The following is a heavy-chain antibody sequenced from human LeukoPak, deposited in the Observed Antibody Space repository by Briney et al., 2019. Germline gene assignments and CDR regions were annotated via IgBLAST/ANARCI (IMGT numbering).Heavy chain of an antibody. Sequence: GGSLRLSCAASGFTFSDSAMTWVRQAPGKGLEWVSLISASGVSTYYADSVKGRFTISRDNSKNTLYLQMNSLRAEDTAVYYCARDRYGDYFDYWGQGTRVAVSS. CDR1: GFTFSDSA. CDR3: ARDRYGDYFDY. CDR2: ISASGVST. D-gene: IGHD4-17*01. V-gene: IGHV3-23*01. J-gene: IGHJ4*02.